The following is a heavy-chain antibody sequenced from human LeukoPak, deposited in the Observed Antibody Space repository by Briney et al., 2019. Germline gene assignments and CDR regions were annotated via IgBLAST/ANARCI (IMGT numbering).Heavy chain of an antibody. D-gene: IGHD6-19*01. CDR1: GYTFTGYY. V-gene: IGHV1-2*02. CDR3: ARESIAVADIDY. Sequence: ASVKVSCKASGYTFTGYYMHWVRQAPCQGVEGMGWINPNSGGTNYAQKFQGRVTMTRDTSISTAYMELSRLRSDDTAVYYCARESIAVADIDYWGQGTLVTVSS. J-gene: IGHJ4*02. CDR2: INPNSGGT.